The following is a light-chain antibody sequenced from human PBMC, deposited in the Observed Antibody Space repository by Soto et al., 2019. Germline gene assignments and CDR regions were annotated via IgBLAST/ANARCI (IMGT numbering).Light chain of an antibody. CDR1: HSVSSSY. CDR2: GAS. CDR3: QQYGSSPPEGT. V-gene: IGKV3-20*01. Sequence: EIVLTQSPGTLSLSPGERATLSCRASHSVSSSYLAWYQQKPGQAPRLLIYGASSRATGIPDRFSGSGSGTDFTLTISRLEPEDFAVYYCQQYGSSPPEGTFGQGTKVDIK. J-gene: IGKJ1*01.